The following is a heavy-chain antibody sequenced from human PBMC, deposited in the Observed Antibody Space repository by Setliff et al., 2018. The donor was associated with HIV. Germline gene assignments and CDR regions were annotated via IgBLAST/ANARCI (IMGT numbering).Heavy chain of an antibody. J-gene: IGHJ6*03. CDR2: IGSSKTTT. CDR1: GFTFSTYS. D-gene: IGHD2-2*01. CDR3: ARATQLRSGVVDPAAKYFYYYTDV. Sequence: PGGSLRLSCAASGFTFSTYSMYWVRQAPGKGLEWVSYIGSSKTTTYYADSVKGRFTISRDNAKNSLYLQINSLRAEDTAVYYCARATQLRSGVVDPAAKYFYYYTDVWGKGTTVTVS. V-gene: IGHV3-48*01.